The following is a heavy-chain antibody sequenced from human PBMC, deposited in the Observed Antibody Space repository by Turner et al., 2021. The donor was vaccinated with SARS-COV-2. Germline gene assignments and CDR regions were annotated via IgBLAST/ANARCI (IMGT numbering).Heavy chain of an antibody. CDR1: GFPVSSNN. V-gene: IGHV3-53*01. D-gene: IGHD3-10*01. CDR3: ARDRGGYSDY. CDR2: IYSDGST. Sequence: EVQRVESGGGLTQPGVSLILSCAASGFPVSSNNVNWVRPAAGKGLKWVSVIYSDGSTYYADSVKGRFTISRDNSKNTLYLQMNSLRAEDTAVYYCARDRGGYSDYWGQGTLVTVSS. J-gene: IGHJ4*02.